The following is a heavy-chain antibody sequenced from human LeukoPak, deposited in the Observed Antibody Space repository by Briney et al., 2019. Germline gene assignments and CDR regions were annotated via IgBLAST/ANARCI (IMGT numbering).Heavy chain of an antibody. CDR1: GYTFTSYD. CDR2: MNPNSGNT. Sequence: GASVKVSCKASGYTFTSYDINWVRQATGQGLEWMGWMNPNSGNTGYAQKFQGRVTMTRNTSISTAYMELSSLRSEDTAVYYCARRLGYCSSTSCYDPYFDYWGQGTLVTVSS. CDR3: ARRLGYCSSTSCYDPYFDY. V-gene: IGHV1-8*01. J-gene: IGHJ4*02. D-gene: IGHD2-2*01.